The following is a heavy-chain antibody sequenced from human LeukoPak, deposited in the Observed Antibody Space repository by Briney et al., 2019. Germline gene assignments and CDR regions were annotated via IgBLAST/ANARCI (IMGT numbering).Heavy chain of an antibody. CDR3: AKGPYYYDSSGYPSI. Sequence: PGGSLRLSCAASGFTFSSYAMSWVRQAPGKGLEWVSAISGSGGSTYYADSVKGRSTISRDSSKNTLYLQMNSLRAEDTAVYYCAKGPYYYDSSGYPSIWGQGTMVTVSS. V-gene: IGHV3-23*01. J-gene: IGHJ3*02. D-gene: IGHD3-22*01. CDR1: GFTFSSYA. CDR2: ISGSGGST.